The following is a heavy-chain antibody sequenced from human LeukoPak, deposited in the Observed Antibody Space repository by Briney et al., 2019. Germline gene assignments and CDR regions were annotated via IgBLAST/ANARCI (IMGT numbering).Heavy chain of an antibody. V-gene: IGHV3-30*18. J-gene: IGHJ4*02. CDR3: AKGRRLGELSLVY. CDR1: GFTFSSYG. Sequence: GRSLRLSCAASGFTFSSYGMHWVRQAPGKGLEWVAVISYDGSNKYYADSVKGRFTISRDNSKNTLYLQMNSLRAEDTAVCYCAKGRRLGELSLVYWGQGTLVTVSS. CDR2: ISYDGSNK. D-gene: IGHD3-16*02.